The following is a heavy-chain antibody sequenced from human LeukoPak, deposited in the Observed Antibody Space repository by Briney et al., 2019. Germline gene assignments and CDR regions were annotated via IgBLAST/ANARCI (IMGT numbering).Heavy chain of an antibody. CDR3: ARAGSSSKQYYFDS. V-gene: IGHV3-23*01. J-gene: IGHJ4*02. Sequence: PGGSLRLSCAASGFTFSKYAINWVRQAPGKGLEWISAMSGSGGTTYYADSVKGRFTISRDNPKNTLYLQMNSLRAEDTAVYYCARAGSSSKQYYFDSWGQGTLVTVSS. D-gene: IGHD6-13*01. CDR1: GFTFSKYA. CDR2: MSGSGGTT.